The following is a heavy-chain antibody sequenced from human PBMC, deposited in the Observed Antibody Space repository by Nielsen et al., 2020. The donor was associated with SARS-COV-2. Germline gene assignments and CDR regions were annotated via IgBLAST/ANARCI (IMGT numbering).Heavy chain of an antibody. V-gene: IGHV3-15*01. D-gene: IGHD2-8*01. Sequence: WIRQPPGKGLEWVGRIKSISDGETTDYAAPVKGRFTISRDDSKNTLYLQMNSLKTEDTAVYYCTTATPRYCTNGVCTIGVDYWGQGTLVTVSS. CDR2: IKSISDGETT. J-gene: IGHJ4*02. CDR3: TTATPRYCTNGVCTIGVDY.